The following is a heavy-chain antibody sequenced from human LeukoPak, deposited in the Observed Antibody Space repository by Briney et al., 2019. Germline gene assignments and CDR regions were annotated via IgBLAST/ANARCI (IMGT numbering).Heavy chain of an antibody. CDR3: AKDHRYSSPSPFDI. V-gene: IGHV3-30-3*01. CDR1: GFTFSSYA. D-gene: IGHD5-18*01. CDR2: ISYDGSNK. Sequence: GGSLRLSCAASGFTFSSYAMHWVRQAPGKGLEWVAVISYDGSNKYYADSVKGRFTISRDNSKNALYLQMNSLRAEDTAVYYCAKDHRYSSPSPFDIWGQGTMVTVS. J-gene: IGHJ3*02.